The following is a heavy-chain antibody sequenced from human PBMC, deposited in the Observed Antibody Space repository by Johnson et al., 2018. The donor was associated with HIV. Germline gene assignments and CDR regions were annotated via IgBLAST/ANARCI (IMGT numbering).Heavy chain of an antibody. CDR1: GFTFSNFA. J-gene: IGHJ3*02. V-gene: IGHV3-30*14. D-gene: IGHD3-22*01. CDR3: ARGHGRDSSGPHGAFDI. Sequence: QVHLVESGGGLVQPGGSLRLSCAVSGFTFSNFAMHWVRQAPGKGLEWVAVISYYGSAFYADSVKGRFTISRDNSKNTLYLQMDSLRIEDTAVYYCARGHGRDSSGPHGAFDIWGQGTMVTVSS. CDR2: ISYYGSA.